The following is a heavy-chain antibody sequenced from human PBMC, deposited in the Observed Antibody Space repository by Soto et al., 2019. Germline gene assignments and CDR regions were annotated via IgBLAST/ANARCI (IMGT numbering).Heavy chain of an antibody. CDR2: INHSGST. V-gene: IGHV4-34*01. CDR1: GGSFSGYY. D-gene: IGHD2-15*01. CDR3: ARGARPFCSSSSCPNWFDP. Sequence: SETLSLTCGVYGGSFSGYYWSWIRQSPGEGLEWIGEINHSGSTNYNPSLKSRVTMSVDTSNIQFSLKLSSVTAADTAVYYCARGARPFCSSSSCPNWFDPWGQGTLVTVSS. J-gene: IGHJ5*02.